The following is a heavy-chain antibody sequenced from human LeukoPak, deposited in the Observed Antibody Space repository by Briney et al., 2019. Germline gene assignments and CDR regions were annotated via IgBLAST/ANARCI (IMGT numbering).Heavy chain of an antibody. Sequence: QPGGSLRLSCAASGFTFSRYWMHWVRQAPGKGLVWVSHINPEETNTNYADSVEGRFTISRDNAKSTLYLHINSLRVEDTAVYYCARGGLEPTDYWGQGTLVTVSS. D-gene: IGHD1-1*01. CDR3: ARGGLEPTDY. CDR2: INPEETNT. J-gene: IGHJ4*02. V-gene: IGHV3-74*01. CDR1: GFTFSRYW.